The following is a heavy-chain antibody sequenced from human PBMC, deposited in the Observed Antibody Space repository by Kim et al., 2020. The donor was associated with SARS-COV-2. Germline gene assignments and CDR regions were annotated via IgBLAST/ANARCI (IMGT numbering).Heavy chain of an antibody. CDR3: AKVHGDYDFWSGYLYYFDY. D-gene: IGHD3-3*01. Sequence: GGSLRLSCAASGFTFSSYAMSWVRQAPGKGLEWVSAISGSGGSTYYADSVKGRFTISRDNSKNTLYLQMNSLRAEDTAVYYCAKVHGDYDFWSGYLYYFDYWGQGTLVTVSS. CDR2: ISGSGGST. V-gene: IGHV3-23*01. J-gene: IGHJ4*02. CDR1: GFTFSSYA.